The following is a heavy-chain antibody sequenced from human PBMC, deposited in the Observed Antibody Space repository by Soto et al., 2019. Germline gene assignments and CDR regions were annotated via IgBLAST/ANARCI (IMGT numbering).Heavy chain of an antibody. Sequence: QVQLVQSGAEVKKPGASVKVSCKASGYTFTSYGISWVRQAPGQGLEWMGWISAYNGNTNYAQKLQGRVTMTTDTSPRTAYMELRRLRSSDTAVYYCARDGGYSSSWLRPFDPSGQGTLVTVSS. CDR1: GYTFTSYG. V-gene: IGHV1-18*01. D-gene: IGHD6-13*01. CDR2: ISAYNGNT. J-gene: IGHJ5*02. CDR3: ARDGGYSSSWLRPFDP.